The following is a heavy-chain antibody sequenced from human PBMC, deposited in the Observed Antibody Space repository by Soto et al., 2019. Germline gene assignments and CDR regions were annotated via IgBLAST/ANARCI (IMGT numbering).Heavy chain of an antibody. D-gene: IGHD3-3*01. CDR2: IIPIFGTA. V-gene: IGHV1-69*13. Sequence: SVKVYCKASGGTFSSYAVSWVRQAPGQGLEWMGGIIPIFGTANYAQKFQGRVTITADESTSTAYMELSSLRSEDTAVYYCARDILDDFWSGYSSNWFDPWGQGTLVTVSS. J-gene: IGHJ5*02. CDR3: ARDILDDFWSGYSSNWFDP. CDR1: GGTFSSYA.